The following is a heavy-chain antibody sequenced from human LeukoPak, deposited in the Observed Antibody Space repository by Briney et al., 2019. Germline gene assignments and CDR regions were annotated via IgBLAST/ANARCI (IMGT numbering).Heavy chain of an antibody. J-gene: IGHJ3*02. D-gene: IGHD3-22*01. Sequence: PGGSLRLSCAASGFTFSDYYMSWIRQAPGKGLEWVSYISSSGSTIYYADSVKGRFTISRDNAKNSLYLQMNSLRAEDTAVYYCATQRHYYDSSGYYLGSSYAFDIWGQGTMVTVSS. CDR2: ISSSGSTI. CDR1: GFTFSDYY. CDR3: ATQRHYYDSSGYYLGSSYAFDI. V-gene: IGHV3-11*01.